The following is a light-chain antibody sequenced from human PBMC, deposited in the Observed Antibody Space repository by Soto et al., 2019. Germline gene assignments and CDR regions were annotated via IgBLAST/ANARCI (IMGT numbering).Light chain of an antibody. CDR1: QSVISN. J-gene: IGKJ2*01. CDR3: QQYNNWPPRNT. Sequence: EIVMTQSPATLSVSPGERATLSCRASQSVISNVAWYQQKPGQPPRLLIYGASTRATGIPARFSGSGSGTEFTLTISSLQSEDFAVYYCQQYNNWPPRNTFGQATKLEIK. CDR2: GAS. V-gene: IGKV3-15*01.